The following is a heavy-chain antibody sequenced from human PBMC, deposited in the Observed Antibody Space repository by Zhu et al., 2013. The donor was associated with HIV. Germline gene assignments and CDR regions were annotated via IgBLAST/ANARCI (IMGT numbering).Heavy chain of an antibody. CDR2: ISSSGSTI. CDR1: GFTFSSYE. CDR3: ARACGDYYDSSGRELGDAFDI. D-gene: IGHD3-22*01. Sequence: EVQLVESGGGLVQPGGSLRLSCAASGFTFSSYEMNWVRQAPGKGLEWVSYISSSGSTIYYADSVKGRFTISRDNAKNSLYLQMNSLRAEDTAVYYCARACGDYYDSSGRELGDAFDIWGQGTMVTVSS. V-gene: IGHV3-48*03. J-gene: IGHJ3*02.